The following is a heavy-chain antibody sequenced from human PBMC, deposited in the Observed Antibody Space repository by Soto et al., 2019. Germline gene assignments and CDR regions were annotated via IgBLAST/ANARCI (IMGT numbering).Heavy chain of an antibody. CDR2: ISGSGGST. D-gene: IGHD3-22*01. CDR1: GFTFSSYA. V-gene: IGHV3-23*01. CDR3: AKGYNYYDSSGWILDAFDI. Sequence: GGSLRLSCVASGFTFSSYAMSWVRQAPGKGLEWVSAISGSGGSTYYADSVKGRFTISRDNSKNTLYLQMNSLRAEDTAVYYCAKGYNYYDSSGWILDAFDIWGQGTMVTVSS. J-gene: IGHJ3*02.